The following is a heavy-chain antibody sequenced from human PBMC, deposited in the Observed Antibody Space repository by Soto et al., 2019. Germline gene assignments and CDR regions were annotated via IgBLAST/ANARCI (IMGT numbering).Heavy chain of an antibody. J-gene: IGHJ4*02. Sequence: GGSLRLSCAASGFTFSSYSMNWVRQAPGKGLEWVSSISSSSSYIYYADSVKGRFTISRDNAKNSLYLQMNSLRAEDTAVYYCARSRCTNGVCYTFDYWGQGTLVTVSS. CDR2: ISSSSSYI. D-gene: IGHD2-8*01. V-gene: IGHV3-21*01. CDR1: GFTFSSYS. CDR3: ARSRCTNGVCYTFDY.